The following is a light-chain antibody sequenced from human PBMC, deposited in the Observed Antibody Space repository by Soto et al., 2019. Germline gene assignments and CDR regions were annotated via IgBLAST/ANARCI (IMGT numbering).Light chain of an antibody. CDR3: QTYVSYPLT. V-gene: IGKV1-8*01. J-gene: IGKJ4*01. CDR1: QGISSH. CDR2: TAS. Sequence: AIRMTQSPSSFSASTGDRVTITCRARQGISSHLAWYQVKPGKAPRLLIYTASYLERGVPSRFSDSVSGTDFILTFSSLQSEDFAVYYCQTYVSYPLTFGGGTKGQTK.